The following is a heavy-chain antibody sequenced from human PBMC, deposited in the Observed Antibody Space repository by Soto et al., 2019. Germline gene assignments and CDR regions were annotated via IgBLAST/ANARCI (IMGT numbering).Heavy chain of an antibody. D-gene: IGHD1-26*01. J-gene: IGHJ4*02. CDR2: IDAGNGNT. CDR3: ASDVGATGV. CDR1: GYTFTSYA. Sequence: QVQLVQSGAEVKKPGASVKVSCKASGYTFTSYAMHWVRHAPGQRLAWMGWIDAGNGNTKYSQKCQGRVTITRDISASTDDMELSSLRSEYTAVYYCASDVGATGVWGQGTLVTVSS. V-gene: IGHV1-3*01.